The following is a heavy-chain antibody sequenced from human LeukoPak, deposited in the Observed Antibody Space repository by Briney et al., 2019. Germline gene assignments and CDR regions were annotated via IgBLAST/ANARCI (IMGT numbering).Heavy chain of an antibody. CDR3: ARLGETRWLHRFDY. CDR2: IKQDGSEK. Sequence: QTGGSLRLSCAASGFTFSSYWMSWVRQAPGKGLEWVANIKQDGSEKYYVDSVKGRFTISRDNSKNTLYLQMNSLRAEDTAVYYCARLGETRWLHRFDYWGQGTLVTVSS. J-gene: IGHJ4*02. D-gene: IGHD5-24*01. CDR1: GFTFSSYW. V-gene: IGHV3-7*05.